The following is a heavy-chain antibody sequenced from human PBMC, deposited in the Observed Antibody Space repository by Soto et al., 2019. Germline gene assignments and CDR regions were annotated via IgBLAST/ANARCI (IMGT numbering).Heavy chain of an antibody. D-gene: IGHD6-13*01. J-gene: IGHJ4*02. CDR1: GGSISSSNW. V-gene: IGHV4-4*02. CDR2: IYYSGST. CDR3: AIRSSSSWYSIDY. Sequence: QVQLQESGPGLVKPSGTLSLTCAVSGGSISSSNWWSWVRQPPGKGLEWIGEIYYSGSTNYNPSLKRRVTISVDKSKNQFSLTLSSVTAADTAVYYCAIRSSSSWYSIDYWGQGTLVTVSS.